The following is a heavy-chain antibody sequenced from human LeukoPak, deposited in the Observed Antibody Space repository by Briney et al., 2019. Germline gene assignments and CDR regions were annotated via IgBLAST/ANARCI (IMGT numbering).Heavy chain of an antibody. Sequence: SETLSLTCTVSGGSVSSGSYYWSWLWQPPGKGLEWIGYIYYSGSTNYNPSLKSRVTISVDTSKNQFSLKLSSVTAADTAVYYCARDQGYDTKRYYYYGMDVWGQGTTVTVSS. CDR1: GGSVSSGSYY. CDR3: ARDQGYDTKRYYYYGMDV. D-gene: IGHD3-3*01. V-gene: IGHV4-61*01. CDR2: IYYSGST. J-gene: IGHJ6*02.